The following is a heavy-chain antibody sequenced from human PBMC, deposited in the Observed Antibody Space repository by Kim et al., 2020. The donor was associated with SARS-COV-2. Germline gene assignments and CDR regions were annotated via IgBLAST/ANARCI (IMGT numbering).Heavy chain of an antibody. V-gene: IGHV1-3*01. CDR2: NT. Sequence: NTKMSQPCQGRVTFTRDTSANTASMELSSLGSEDTAVYYCARDLFHTGFDYWGQGTLVAVSS. J-gene: IGHJ4*02. CDR3: ARDLFHTGFDY. D-gene: IGHD2-8*02.